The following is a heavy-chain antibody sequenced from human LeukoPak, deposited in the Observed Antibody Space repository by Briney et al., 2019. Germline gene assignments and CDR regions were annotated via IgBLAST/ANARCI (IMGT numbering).Heavy chain of an antibody. CDR2: IYYSGST. Sequence: SETLSLTCTVSGGSISSYYWSWIRQPPGKGLEWIGYIYYSGSTNYNPSLKSRVTISVDTSKNQFSLKLSSVTAADTAVYYCARADWFDPWGQGTLVTVSS. V-gene: IGHV4-59*01. CDR3: ARADWFDP. J-gene: IGHJ5*02. CDR1: GGSISSYY.